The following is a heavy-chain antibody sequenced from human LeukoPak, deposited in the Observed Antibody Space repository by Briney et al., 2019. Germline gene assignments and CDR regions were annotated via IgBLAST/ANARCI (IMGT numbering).Heavy chain of an antibody. Sequence: GGSLRLSCAASGFTLSSYEMNWVRQAPGKGLEWVSYISSSGSTIYYADSVKGRFTISRDNAKNSLYLQMNSLRAEDTAVYYCARMGEVASSGDYWGQGTLVTVSS. CDR3: ARMGEVASSGDY. CDR2: ISSSGSTI. D-gene: IGHD5-12*01. V-gene: IGHV3-48*03. J-gene: IGHJ4*02. CDR1: GFTLSSYE.